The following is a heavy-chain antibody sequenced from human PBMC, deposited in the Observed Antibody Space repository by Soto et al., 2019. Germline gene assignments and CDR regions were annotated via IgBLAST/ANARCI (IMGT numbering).Heavy chain of an antibody. D-gene: IGHD1-26*01. J-gene: IGHJ3*02. CDR1: GFTFSSYA. V-gene: IGHV3-23*01. CDR3: AKDQVGVLPDAFDI. CDR2: ISGSGGNT. Sequence: GGSLRLSCAASGFTFSSYAMSWVRQAPGKGLEWVSGISGSGGNTYYADSVKGRLTISRDNSKNTLFLQMNSLRAEDTAVYYCAKDQVGVLPDAFDIWGQGTMVTVSS.